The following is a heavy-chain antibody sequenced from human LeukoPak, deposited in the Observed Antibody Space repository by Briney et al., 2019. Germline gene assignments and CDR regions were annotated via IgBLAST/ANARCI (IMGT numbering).Heavy chain of an antibody. V-gene: IGHV4-61*01. Sequence: PSETLSLTCTVSGGSISSSSYYWSWIRQPPGEGLEWIGYIYYSGSTNYNPSLKSRVTISVDTSKNQFSLKLSSVTAADTAVYYCARVPGKWFLYYYMDVWGKGTTVTVSS. CDR1: GGSISSSSYY. D-gene: IGHD3-22*01. CDR3: ARVPGKWFLYYYMDV. J-gene: IGHJ6*03. CDR2: IYYSGST.